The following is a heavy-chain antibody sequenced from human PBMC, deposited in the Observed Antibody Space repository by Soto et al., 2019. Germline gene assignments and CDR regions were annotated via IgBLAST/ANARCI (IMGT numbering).Heavy chain of an antibody. Sequence: SETLSLTCIVSGGSISSSRYYWGWIRQPPGKGLEWIGSIYYSGSTYYNPSLKSRVTISVDTSKNQFSLKLSSVTAADTAVYYCASPKIAFYNWFDPWGQGTLVTVS. CDR1: GGSISSSRYY. V-gene: IGHV4-39*01. CDR2: IYYSGST. J-gene: IGHJ5*02. D-gene: IGHD3-3*02. CDR3: ASPKIAFYNWFDP.